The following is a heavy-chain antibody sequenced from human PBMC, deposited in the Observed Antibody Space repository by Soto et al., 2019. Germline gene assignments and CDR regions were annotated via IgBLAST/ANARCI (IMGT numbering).Heavy chain of an antibody. CDR2: IYSGGST. CDR1: GFTFDDYA. D-gene: IGHD5-18*01. CDR3: ARHGYNYGGGYFDD. Sequence: GGSLRLSCAASGFTFDDYAMNWVRQTPGKGLEWISVIYSGGSTYYADSVKGRFTISRDNSKNTLYLQMNSLRAEDTAVYYCARHGYNYGGGYFDDWGQGTLVTVAS. V-gene: IGHV3-66*04. J-gene: IGHJ4*02.